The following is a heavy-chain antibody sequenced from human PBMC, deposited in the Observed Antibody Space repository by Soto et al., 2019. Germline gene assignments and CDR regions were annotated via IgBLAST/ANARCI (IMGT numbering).Heavy chain of an antibody. CDR1: CGCISSGEYY. CDR3: ARRRGSYTSSHVFDY. D-gene: IGHD2-2*01. J-gene: IGHJ4*02. Sequence: SLTFTVSCGCISSGEYYWSWIRQPLGKCLEWIGYIYSSRSTYYNPSLKGRVTISVDMSKKHLSLKLSSSTAADTVVYYCARRRGSYTSSHVFDYWGQGTMVTVYS. CDR2: IYSSRST. V-gene: IGHV4-30-4*01.